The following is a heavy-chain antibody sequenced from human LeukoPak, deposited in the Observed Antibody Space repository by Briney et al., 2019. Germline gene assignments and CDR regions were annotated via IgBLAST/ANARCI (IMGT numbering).Heavy chain of an antibody. CDR1: GFTFSDYY. CDR3: ARQTGSGLFILP. V-gene: IGHV3-11*04. CDR2: VSSGSSTI. Sequence: GGSLRLSCAASGFTFSDYYMSWIRQAPGKALEWVSYVSSGSSTIYYADSVKGRFTVSRDNGKRSLYLHMNSLRAEDTAVYFCARQTGSGLFILPGGQGTLVTVSS. D-gene: IGHD3/OR15-3a*01. J-gene: IGHJ4*02.